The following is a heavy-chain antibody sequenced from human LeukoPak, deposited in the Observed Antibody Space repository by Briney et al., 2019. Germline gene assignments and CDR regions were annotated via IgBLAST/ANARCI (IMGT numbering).Heavy chain of an antibody. V-gene: IGHV4-39*01. CDR1: GASISSSSYY. CDR2: IYYSGST. CDR3: ARLLNDYGDYVDY. D-gene: IGHD4-17*01. J-gene: IGHJ4*02. Sequence: SETLSLTCTVSGASISSSSYYWGWIRQPPGKGLEWIGSIYYSGSTYYNPSLKSRVTISVDTSKNQFSLKLSSVTAADTAVYYCARLLNDYGDYVDYWGQGTLVTVSS.